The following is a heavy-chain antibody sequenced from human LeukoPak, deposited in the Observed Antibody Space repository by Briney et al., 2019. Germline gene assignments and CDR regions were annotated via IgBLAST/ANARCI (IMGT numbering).Heavy chain of an antibody. Sequence: ASVKVSCKVSGYTLTELSMHWVRQAPGKGLEWMGGFDPEDGETIYAHKFQGRVTMTEDTSTDTAYMELSSLRSEDTAVYYCATAKVFCSGGSCRNYYFDYWGQGTLVTVSS. CDR1: GYTLTELS. V-gene: IGHV1-24*01. CDR2: FDPEDGET. D-gene: IGHD2-15*01. J-gene: IGHJ4*02. CDR3: ATAKVFCSGGSCRNYYFDY.